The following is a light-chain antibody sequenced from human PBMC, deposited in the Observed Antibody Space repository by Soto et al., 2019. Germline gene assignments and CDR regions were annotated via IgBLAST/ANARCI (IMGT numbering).Light chain of an antibody. CDR1: QSISSW. CDR3: LQHNSYPWT. V-gene: IGKV1-5*01. Sequence: DIQMTQSPSTLSASVGDRVTITCRASQSISSWLAWYQQKPGKAPKLLIYAASSLQSGVPSRFSGSGSGTEFTLTISCLQPEDFATYYCLQHNSYPWTFGQGTKV. CDR2: AAS. J-gene: IGKJ1*01.